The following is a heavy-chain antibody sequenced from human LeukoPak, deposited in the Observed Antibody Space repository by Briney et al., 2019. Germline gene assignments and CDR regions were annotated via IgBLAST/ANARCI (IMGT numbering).Heavy chain of an antibody. CDR1: QSTFNSYV. D-gene: IGHD3-10*01. V-gene: IGHV3-23*01. CDR3: AKVGAGPGSYTHFDY. Sequence: GESLTLSCAASQSTFNSYVMTWVRQAPGKGLEWVSGISGSGRSTYYADSVKGRFTISRDNSKNTVYLQMNSLRAEDTAVYYCAKVGAGPGSYTHFDYWGEGTLATVSS. CDR2: ISGSGRST. J-gene: IGHJ4*02.